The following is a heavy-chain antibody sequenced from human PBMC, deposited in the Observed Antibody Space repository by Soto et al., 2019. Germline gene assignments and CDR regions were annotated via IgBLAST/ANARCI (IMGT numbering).Heavy chain of an antibody. CDR1: GASISRGNYY. V-gene: IGHV4-30-4*01. Sequence: SETLSLTCTVSGASISRGNYYWTWIRQPPGKGLEWLGYTYYGGSTSYNPSLQSRVAISVDTSKNQFSLRLNSLTAADTAVYFCARDVGPAHYVSGRPFDNLGHGALVTVSS. CDR3: ARDVGPAHYVSGRPFDN. J-gene: IGHJ4*01. D-gene: IGHD3-10*01. CDR2: TYYGGST.